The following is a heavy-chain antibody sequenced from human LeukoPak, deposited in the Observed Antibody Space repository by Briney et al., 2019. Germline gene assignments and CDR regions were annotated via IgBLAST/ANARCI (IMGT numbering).Heavy chain of an antibody. V-gene: IGHV3-49*02. CDR3: TGGGWNYDY. D-gene: IGHD1-7*01. J-gene: IGHJ4*02. CDR2: IRSKAYGGTT. CDR1: GFPFSCHW. Sequence: GGSLRLSCAASGFPFSCHWVSWVRQAPGKGLEWVGFIRSKAYGGTTEYAASVKGRFTISRDDSKSIAYLQMNSLKTEDTAVYYCTGGGWNYDYWGQGTLVTVSS.